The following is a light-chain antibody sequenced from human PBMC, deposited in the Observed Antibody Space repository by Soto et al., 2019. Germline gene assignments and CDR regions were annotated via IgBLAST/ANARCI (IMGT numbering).Light chain of an antibody. CDR1: QSVSTK. CDR2: GAS. J-gene: IGKJ4*01. CDR3: QHYNNWPLT. V-gene: IGKV3-15*01. Sequence: EIVMTQSPATLSVSPGERATLSCRASQSVSTKLAWYKQKPGQAPRLLIYGASTGATGIPARFSGSGSGTEFTLTISSLQSEDFAVYYCQHYNNWPLTFGGGTKVEIK.